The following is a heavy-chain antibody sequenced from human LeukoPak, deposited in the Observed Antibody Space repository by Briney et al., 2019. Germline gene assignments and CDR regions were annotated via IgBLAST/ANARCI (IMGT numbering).Heavy chain of an antibody. CDR2: INPNRGGT. Sequence: ASVKVSCKASGYTFTGYYMHWVRQAPGQGLEWMGWINPNRGGTNYVEKFQGRVTMTRDTSISTAYMELSRLRSDDTAVYYCARAPPIVVEPAAIYFYYGMDVWGQGTTVTVSS. V-gene: IGHV1-2*02. CDR3: ARAPPIVVEPAAIYFYYGMDV. D-gene: IGHD2-2*01. CDR1: GYTFTGYY. J-gene: IGHJ6*02.